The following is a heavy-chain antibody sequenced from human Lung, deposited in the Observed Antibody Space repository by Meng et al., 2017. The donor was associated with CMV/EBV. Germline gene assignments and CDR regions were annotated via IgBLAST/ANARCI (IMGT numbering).Heavy chain of an antibody. Sequence: SETLSFXFHVLGGPISSSSYSWGWIRQPPGKGLEWIGSIYYSGSTSYNPSLKSRVTISVETSKNQFSLKQSSVTAAEMAVYYCGEEDYVSSGVVAFDIWGKGTXVTVSS. CDR2: IYYSGST. CDR1: GGPISSSSYS. J-gene: IGHJ3*02. D-gene: IGHD3-22*01. V-gene: IGHV4-39*07. CDR3: GEEDYVSSGVVAFDI.